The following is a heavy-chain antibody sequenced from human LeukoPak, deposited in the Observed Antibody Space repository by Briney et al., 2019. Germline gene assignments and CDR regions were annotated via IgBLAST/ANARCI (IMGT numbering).Heavy chain of an antibody. J-gene: IGHJ4*02. Sequence: GASVKVSCKAPGYTFTGYYMHWVRQAPGQGLEWMGWINPNSGGTNYAQKSQGRVTMTRDTSISTAYMELSRLRSDDTAVYYCARDSRDYDFWSGYYRSYFDYWGQGTLVTVSS. CDR3: ARDSRDYDFWSGYYRSYFDY. D-gene: IGHD3-3*01. V-gene: IGHV1-2*02. CDR2: INPNSGGT. CDR1: GYTFTGYY.